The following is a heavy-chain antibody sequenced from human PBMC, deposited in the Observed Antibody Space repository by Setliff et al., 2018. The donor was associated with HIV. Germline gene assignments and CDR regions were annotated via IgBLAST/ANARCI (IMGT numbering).Heavy chain of an antibody. V-gene: IGHV3-74*01. D-gene: IGHD2-21*02. J-gene: IGHJ6*02. Sequence: PGGSLRLSCAASGFTLSSNWMHWVRQAPGKGPVWVSRISNDGTNTSYADSAKGRFTISRDKGKNTLYLQMDSLRAEDTGVYYCAKVVTGTRNAMDVWGQGTTVTVSS. CDR2: ISNDGTNT. CDR1: GFTLSSNW. CDR3: AKVVTGTRNAMDV.